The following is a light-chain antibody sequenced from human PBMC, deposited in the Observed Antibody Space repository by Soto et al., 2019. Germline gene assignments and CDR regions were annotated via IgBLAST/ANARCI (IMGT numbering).Light chain of an antibody. J-gene: IGKJ5*01. CDR2: DAS. CDR1: HSVTTH. V-gene: IGKV3-11*01. CDR3: QQRSDSIT. Sequence: EIVVTQSPDTLSLSPGERATLSCWASHSVTTHLAGFQQRPGQTPRLLIYDASTRAPGIPARLSGRGSGAEFTLTISSLEPEDFAVYYCQQRSDSITFGQGTRLEIK.